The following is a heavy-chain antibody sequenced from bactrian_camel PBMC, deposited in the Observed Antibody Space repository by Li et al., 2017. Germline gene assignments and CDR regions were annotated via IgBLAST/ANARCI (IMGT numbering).Heavy chain of an antibody. CDR2: IDRDGTI. V-gene: IGHV3S55*01. Sequence: QVQLVESGGGSVQAGGSLRLSCAASGYTYSSNCMGWFRQAPGKERKGVASIDRDGTIHYADSVKGRFTISQDNANNILYLEMSNLKPEDTAMYYCAAEDASMTVWRVSWATCEHNYWGQGTQVTVS. J-gene: IGHJ4*01. CDR1: GYTYSSNC. CDR3: AAEDASMTVWRVSWATCEHNY. D-gene: IGHD1*01.